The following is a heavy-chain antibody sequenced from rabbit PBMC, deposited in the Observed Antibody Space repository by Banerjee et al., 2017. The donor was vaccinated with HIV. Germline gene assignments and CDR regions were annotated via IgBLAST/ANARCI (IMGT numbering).Heavy chain of an antibody. CDR1: GFSFSGNYF. D-gene: IGHD2-1*01. CDR2: IYPDYGST. J-gene: IGHJ4*01. CDR3: ARWAGYGHYGQFNL. Sequence: QSLEESGGDLVKPGASLTLTCTASGFSFSGNYFMCWVRQAPGKGLEWIACIYPDYGSTYYASWAKGRFTISKTSSTTVTLQMTSLTAADTATYFCARWAGYGHYGQFNLWGPGTLVTVS. V-gene: IGHV1S40*01.